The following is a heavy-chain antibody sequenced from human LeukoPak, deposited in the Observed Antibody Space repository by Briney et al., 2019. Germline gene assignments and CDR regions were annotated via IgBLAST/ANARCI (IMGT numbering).Heavy chain of an antibody. CDR3: ARVPNGYSSGWYVDY. V-gene: IGHV4-59*11. J-gene: IGHJ4*02. CDR2: IYYSGST. CDR1: GGSISSHY. Sequence: PSETLSLTCTVSGGSISSHYWSWIRQPPGKGLEWIGYIYYSGSTNYNPSLKSRVTTSVDTSKNQFSLKLSSVTAADTAVYYCARVPNGYSSGWYVDYWGQGTLVTVSS. D-gene: IGHD6-19*01.